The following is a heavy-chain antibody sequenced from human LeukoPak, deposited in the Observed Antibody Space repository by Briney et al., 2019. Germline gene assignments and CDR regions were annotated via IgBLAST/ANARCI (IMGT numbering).Heavy chain of an antibody. J-gene: IGHJ4*02. CDR3: AKTYSSSWYLAFDY. Sequence: GGSLRLSCAASDFSFATYGMSWVRQAPGKGLEWVSAISGSGGSTYYADSVKGRFTISRDNSKNTLYLQMNSLRAEDTAVYYCAKTYSSSWYLAFDYWGQGTLVTVSS. V-gene: IGHV3-23*01. CDR1: DFSFATYG. D-gene: IGHD6-13*01. CDR2: ISGSGGST.